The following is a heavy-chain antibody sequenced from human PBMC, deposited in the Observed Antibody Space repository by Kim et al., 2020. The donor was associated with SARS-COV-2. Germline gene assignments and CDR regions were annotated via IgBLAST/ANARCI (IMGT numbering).Heavy chain of an antibody. CDR2: ISCSGGTT. CDR3: ARRGGQVAYYGMDV. V-gene: IGHV3-23*01. CDR1: GFTFSSYA. D-gene: IGHD3-16*01. J-gene: IGHJ6*02. Sequence: GGSLRLSCAASGFTFSSYAMTWVRQAPGKGLEWVSAISCSGGTTYYADSVKGRFTVSRDYSKNTLYLQMNSLRAEDTAVYYCARRGGQVAYYGMDVWGQGTTVTVSS.